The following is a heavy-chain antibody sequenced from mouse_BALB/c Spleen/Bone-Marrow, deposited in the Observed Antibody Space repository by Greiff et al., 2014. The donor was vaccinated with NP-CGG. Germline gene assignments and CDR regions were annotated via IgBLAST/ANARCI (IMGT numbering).Heavy chain of an antibody. CDR2: IRNKAKGYTT. Sequence: VESGGGLVQPGGSLRLSCATSGFTFTDYYMSWVRQPPGKALEWLGFIRNKAKGYTTDYSASVKGRFTISRDNSQSILYLQMNTLRAEDSATYYCARDITTATGNWYFDVWGAGTTLTVSS. V-gene: IGHV7-3*02. J-gene: IGHJ1*01. CDR3: ARDITTATGNWYFDV. CDR1: GFTFTDYY. D-gene: IGHD1-2*01.